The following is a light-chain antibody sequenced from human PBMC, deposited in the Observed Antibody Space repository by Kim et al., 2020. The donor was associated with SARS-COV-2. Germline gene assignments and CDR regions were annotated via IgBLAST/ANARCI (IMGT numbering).Light chain of an antibody. CDR1: QDINNY. Sequence: SASVGDRVTSTCRASQDINNYLAWFQQKPGKVPERLIYAASTLQSGVPSRFSGSGSGTEFTLTITSLQPEDFATYYCLQHNGYPLTFGGGTKLEI. CDR2: AAS. CDR3: LQHNGYPLT. V-gene: IGKV1-17*03. J-gene: IGKJ4*01.